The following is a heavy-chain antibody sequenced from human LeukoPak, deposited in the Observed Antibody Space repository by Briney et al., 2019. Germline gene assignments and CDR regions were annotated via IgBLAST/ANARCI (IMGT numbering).Heavy chain of an antibody. Sequence: SETLSLTCFVCGDSITNSGWSWGWVRQPPGKGLEWIGTLPYDENVSDRGMPSYNPSLKSRVTISADTSKNHLSLKLNSVTAADTASYYCARLTLTGVGGRGWFDSWGQGALVIVSS. CDR3: ARLTLTGVGGRGWFDS. V-gene: IGHV4-39*02. D-gene: IGHD3-3*01. J-gene: IGHJ5*01. CDR1: GDSITNSGWS. CDR2: VSDRGMP.